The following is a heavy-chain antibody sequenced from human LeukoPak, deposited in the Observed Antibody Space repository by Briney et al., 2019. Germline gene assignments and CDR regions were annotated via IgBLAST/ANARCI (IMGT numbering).Heavy chain of an antibody. CDR2: INPRGGST. J-gene: IGHJ4*02. CDR1: GYTFSSYY. Sequence: ASVKVSCKASGYTFSSYYMHWVRQTPGQGIEWMGIINPRGGSTDYAQKFQGRVTMTSDTSTSTVYMELKSLRSEDTAVYFCARVGTTGATADNWGQGTLVTVSS. CDR3: ARVGTTGATADN. D-gene: IGHD4-11*01. V-gene: IGHV1-46*01.